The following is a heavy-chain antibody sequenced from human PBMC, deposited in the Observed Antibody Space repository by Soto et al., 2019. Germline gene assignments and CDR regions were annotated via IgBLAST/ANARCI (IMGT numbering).Heavy chain of an antibody. V-gene: IGHV3-33*06. CDR2: IWYDGSNK. D-gene: IGHD4-17*01. J-gene: IGHJ4*02. CDR3: AKTTVTTTGYFDY. CDR1: GFTFSSYG. Sequence: PGGSLRLSCAASGFTFSSYGMHWVRQAPGKGLEWVAVIWYDGSNKYYADSVKGRFTISRDNSKNTLYLQMNSLRAEDTAVYYCAKTTVTTTGYFDYWGQGTLVTVSS.